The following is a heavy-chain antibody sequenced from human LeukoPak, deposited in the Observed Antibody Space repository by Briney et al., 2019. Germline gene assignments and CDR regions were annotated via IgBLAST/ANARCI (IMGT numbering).Heavy chain of an antibody. V-gene: IGHV3-7*01. D-gene: IGHD2-15*01. J-gene: IGHJ4*02. CDR3: ARDYCSGGRCYSVDY. CDR1: GFSFSAAL. CDR2: LKNDGSDK. Sequence: GGSLRLSCEASGFSFSAALMTWVRQAPGKGLEWVATLKNDGSDKYYVDSVKGRFTLSRDNAKNSLYLQMNSLRAEDTAMYYCARDYCSGGRCYSVDYWGQGTLVTVSS.